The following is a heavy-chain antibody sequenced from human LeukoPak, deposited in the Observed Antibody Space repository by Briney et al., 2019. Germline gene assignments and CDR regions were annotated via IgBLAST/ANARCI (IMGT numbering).Heavy chain of an antibody. CDR2: ISAYNGNT. J-gene: IGHJ4*02. Sequence: ASVKVSCKASGYTFTTYGISWVRQAPGQGLEWMGWISAYNGNTNYAQKLQGRVTLTRDMSTSTDYLELSSLRSEDTAVYYCARFRILTGPLDYWGQGTLVTVSS. V-gene: IGHV1-18*01. CDR3: ARFRILTGPLDY. D-gene: IGHD3-9*01. CDR1: GYTFTTYG.